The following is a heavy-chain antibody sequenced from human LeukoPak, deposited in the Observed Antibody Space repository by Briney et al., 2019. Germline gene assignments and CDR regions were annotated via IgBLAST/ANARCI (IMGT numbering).Heavy chain of an antibody. CDR3: ARSPSSWGVVFQYFDY. D-gene: IGHD6-13*01. Sequence: GGSLRLSCAASGFTFSSYWMSWVRQAPGKGLEWVANIKQDGSEKYYVDSVKGRFTISRDNAKNSLYLQMNSLRAEDTAVYYCARSPSSWGVVFQYFDYWGQGTLVTVSS. J-gene: IGHJ4*02. V-gene: IGHV3-7*01. CDR2: IKQDGSEK. CDR1: GFTFSSYW.